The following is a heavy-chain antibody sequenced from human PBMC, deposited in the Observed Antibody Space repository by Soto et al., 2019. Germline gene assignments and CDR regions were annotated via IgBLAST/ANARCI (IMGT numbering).Heavy chain of an antibody. CDR1: GGSIGSSHW. CDR3: ARPESRDGYNLAFDI. J-gene: IGHJ3*02. V-gene: IGHV4-4*02. CDR2: IYPDGST. D-gene: IGHD5-12*01. Sequence: SETLSLTCAVSGGSIGSSHWWTWVRQPPGKGLEWIGDIYPDGSTNYNPSLKSRVTISVDTSKNQFSLKLGSVTAADTSVYYCARPESRDGYNLAFDIWGQGTMVTVSS.